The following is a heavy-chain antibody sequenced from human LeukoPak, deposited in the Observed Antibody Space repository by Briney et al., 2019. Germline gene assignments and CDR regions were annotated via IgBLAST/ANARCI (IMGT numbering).Heavy chain of an antibody. CDR2: IKQDGSEK. D-gene: IGHD6-19*01. V-gene: IGHV3-7*01. CDR3: ARQPPIGPYSSGWYSY. CDR1: GFTFSSYW. Sequence: GGSLRLSCAASGFTFSSYWMSWVRQAPGKGLEWVANIKQDGSEKYYVDSVKGRFTISRDNAKNSLYLQMNSLRAEDTAVYYCARQPPIGPYSSGWYSYWGQGTLVTVSS. J-gene: IGHJ4*02.